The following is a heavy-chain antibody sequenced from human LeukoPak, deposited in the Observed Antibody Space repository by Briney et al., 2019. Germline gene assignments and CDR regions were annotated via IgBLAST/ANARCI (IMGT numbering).Heavy chain of an antibody. V-gene: IGHV3-48*03. CDR2: ISSSGSTI. D-gene: IGHD2-2*01. CDR3: AGGYCSSTSCYGLPNY. CDR1: GFTFSDYE. J-gene: IGHJ4*02. Sequence: GGSLRLSCAASGFTFSDYEMNWVRQAPGKGLEWVSYISSSGSTIYYADSVKGRFTVSRDNAKNSLDLQMNSLRAEDTAVYYCAGGYCSSTSCYGLPNYWGQGTLVTVSS.